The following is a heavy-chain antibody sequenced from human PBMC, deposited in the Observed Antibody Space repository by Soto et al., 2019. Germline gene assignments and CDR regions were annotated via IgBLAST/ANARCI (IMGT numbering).Heavy chain of an antibody. D-gene: IGHD2-2*01. CDR2: IYYSGST. Sequence: QVQLQESGPGLVKPSQTLSLTCTVSGGSISSGDYYWSWIRQPPGKGLEWIGYIYYSGSTYYNPSLKSRVTISVETSKNQFSPKLSSVTAADTAVYYCARGKYCSSTSCYVSWFDPWGQGTLVTVSS. CDR3: ARGKYCSSTSCYVSWFDP. J-gene: IGHJ5*02. V-gene: IGHV4-30-4*01. CDR1: GGSISSGDYY.